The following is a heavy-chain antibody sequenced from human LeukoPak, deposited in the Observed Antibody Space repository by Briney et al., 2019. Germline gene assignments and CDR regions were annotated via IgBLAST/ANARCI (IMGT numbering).Heavy chain of an antibody. CDR3: ARVMITFGDPMGDAFDI. CDR2: ISAYNGNT. D-gene: IGHD3-16*01. J-gene: IGHJ3*02. CDR1: GYTFTSYG. V-gene: IGHV1-18*04. Sequence: ASVNVSCEASGYTFTSYGISWVRQAPGQGLEWMGWISAYNGNTNYAQKLQGRVTMTTDTSTSTAYMELRSLRSDDTAVYYCARVMITFGDPMGDAFDIWGQGTMVTVSS.